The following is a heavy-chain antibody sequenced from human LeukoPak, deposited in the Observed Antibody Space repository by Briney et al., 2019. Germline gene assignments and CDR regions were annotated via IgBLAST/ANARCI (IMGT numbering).Heavy chain of an antibody. V-gene: IGHV3-23*01. CDR1: GFTFSSYA. CDR2: ISDSGGST. CDR3: ARRDYYGSGSYNWFDP. Sequence: GGSLRLSCAASGFTFSSYAMNWVRQAPGKGLEWVSGISDSGGSTYYADSVKGRFTISRDSSKNTLYLQMNSLRAEDTAVYYCARRDYYGSGSYNWFDPWGQGTLVTVSS. D-gene: IGHD3-10*01. J-gene: IGHJ5*02.